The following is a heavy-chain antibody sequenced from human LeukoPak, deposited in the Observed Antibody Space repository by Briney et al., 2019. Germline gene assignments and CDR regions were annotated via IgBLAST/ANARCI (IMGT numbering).Heavy chain of an antibody. J-gene: IGHJ3*02. Sequence: GGSLRLSCAASGFTFSSYWMSWVRQAPGKGLEWVANIKQDGSEKYYVDSVKGRFTISRDNAKNSLYLQMNGLRAEDTAVYYCARDHSSSSFPRDAFDIWGQGTMVTVSS. CDR2: IKQDGSEK. CDR3: ARDHSSSSFPRDAFDI. V-gene: IGHV3-7*05. D-gene: IGHD6-6*01. CDR1: GFTFSSYW.